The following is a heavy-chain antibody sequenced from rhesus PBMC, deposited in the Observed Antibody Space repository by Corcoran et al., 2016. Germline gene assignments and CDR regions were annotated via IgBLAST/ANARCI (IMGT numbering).Heavy chain of an antibody. J-gene: IGHJ4*01. CDR1: GFTFDDSA. V-gene: IGHV3-134*01. CDR2: ISWKSGTR. Sequence: EVQLVESGGALAQPGGSLRLSCAASGFTFDDSAMSWVRQAPGKGLEWVSRISWKSGTRDYADSVKGRFTISRDNAKNSLFLQMDRRRAEDTAVYYCTRTAADTFDYWGQGVLVTVSS. CDR3: TRTAADTFDY. D-gene: IGHD6-31*01.